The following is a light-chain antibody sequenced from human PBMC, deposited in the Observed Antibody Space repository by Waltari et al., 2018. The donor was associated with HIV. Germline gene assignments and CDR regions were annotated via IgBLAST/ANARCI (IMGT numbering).Light chain of an antibody. CDR2: EVS. CDR1: STDVGHYNY. J-gene: IGLJ1*01. CDR3: SSYTTRSTYV. V-gene: IGLV2-14*01. Sequence: QSALAQPASVSGSPGQSITISCTGTSTDVGHYNYVSWYQQHPGEAPQLMISEVSNRPSGVSHRFSGSKSGNTASLTISGLHAEDEADYYCSSYTTRSTYVFGTGTKVTVL.